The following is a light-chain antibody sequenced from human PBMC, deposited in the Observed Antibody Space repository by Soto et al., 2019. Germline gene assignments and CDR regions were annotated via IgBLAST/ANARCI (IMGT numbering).Light chain of an antibody. CDR3: QQLNSYPIT. J-gene: IGKJ5*01. CDR1: QGITSH. CDR2: AAS. V-gene: IGKV1-9*01. Sequence: DIQLTQSPSFLSASVGDRVTITCRASQGITSHLAWYQQKPGKAPKLLIYAASTLQSGVPSRCSGSGSGTEFTLTISSPQPEDFATYYCQQLNSYPITVGQGTRLEIK.